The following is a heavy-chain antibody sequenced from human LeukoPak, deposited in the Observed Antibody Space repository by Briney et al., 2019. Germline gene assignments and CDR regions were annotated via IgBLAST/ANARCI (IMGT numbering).Heavy chain of an antibody. CDR3: ARGRNWNSPVSDDAFDI. J-gene: IGHJ3*02. CDR2: ISSSSSYI. CDR1: GFTFSRYS. Sequence: PGGSLRLSCAASGFTFSRYSMNWVRQAPGKGMEWVLSISSSSSYIYYADSVKGRFTISRDNAKNSLYLQMNSLRADDTAVYYCARGRNWNSPVSDDAFDIWGQGTMVTVSS. V-gene: IGHV3-21*01. D-gene: IGHD1-7*01.